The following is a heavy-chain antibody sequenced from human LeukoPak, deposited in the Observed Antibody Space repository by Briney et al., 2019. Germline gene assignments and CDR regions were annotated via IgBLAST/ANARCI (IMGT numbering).Heavy chain of an antibody. J-gene: IGHJ4*02. Sequence: PGGSLRLSCAASGFTFSSYSMNWVRQAQGKGLEWVSSISSSSSYIYYADSVKGRFTISRDNAKNSLYLQMNSLRAEDTAVYYCARLLDWRFDYWGQGTLVTVSS. CDR2: ISSSSSYI. CDR1: GFTFSSYS. V-gene: IGHV3-21*01. D-gene: IGHD3-9*01. CDR3: ARLLDWRFDY.